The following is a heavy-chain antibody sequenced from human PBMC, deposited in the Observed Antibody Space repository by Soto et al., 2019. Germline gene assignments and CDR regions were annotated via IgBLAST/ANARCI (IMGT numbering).Heavy chain of an antibody. Sequence: SVKVSCKASGFTFTSSAVQWVRQARGQRLEWIGWIVVGSGNTNYAQKFQERVTITRDMSTSTAYMELSSLRSEDTAVYYCAATGWLSRIKTRYYFDYWGQGTLVTVSS. V-gene: IGHV1-58*01. J-gene: IGHJ4*02. D-gene: IGHD3-22*01. CDR2: IVVGSGNT. CDR1: GFTFTSSA. CDR3: AATGWLSRIKTRYYFDY.